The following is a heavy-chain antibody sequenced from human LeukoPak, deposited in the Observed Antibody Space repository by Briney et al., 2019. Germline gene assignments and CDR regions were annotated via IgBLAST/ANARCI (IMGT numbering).Heavy chain of an antibody. V-gene: IGHV4-61*02. D-gene: IGHD6-6*01. CDR3: VSSSYYYYYMDV. Sequence: WIGRIYTSGSTNYNPSLKSRVTISVDTSKNQFSLKLSSVTAADTAVYYCVSSSYYYYYMDVWGKGTTVTVSS. J-gene: IGHJ6*03. CDR2: IYTSGST.